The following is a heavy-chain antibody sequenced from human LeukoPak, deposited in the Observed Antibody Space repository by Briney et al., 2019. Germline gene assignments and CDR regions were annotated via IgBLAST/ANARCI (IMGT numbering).Heavy chain of an antibody. D-gene: IGHD1-14*01. V-gene: IGHV3-48*02. CDR2: ISYLGSAI. J-gene: IGHJ6*02. CDR3: ARTEGRGMDV. CDR1: GFTFSRYS. Sequence: GGSLRLSCAASGFTFSRYSMNWVRQAPGKGLEWVSYISYLGSAIYYADSVKGRFTISRDSTKNSLYLQMNSLRDEDTAVYFCARTEGRGMDVWGQGTTVTVSS.